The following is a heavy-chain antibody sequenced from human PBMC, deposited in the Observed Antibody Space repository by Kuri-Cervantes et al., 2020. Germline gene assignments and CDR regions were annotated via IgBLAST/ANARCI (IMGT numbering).Heavy chain of an antibody. V-gene: IGHV3-30*02. CDR3: AKGLGEQWLVASWVDYYGMDV. Sequence: GGSLRLSCAASGFTFSSYGMHWVRQAPGKGLEWVAVIWYDGSNKYYADSVKGRFTISRDNSKNTLYLQMNSLRAEDTAVYYCAKGLGEQWLVASWVDYYGMDVWGQGTTVTVSS. CDR1: GFTFSSYG. CDR2: IWYDGSNK. J-gene: IGHJ6*02. D-gene: IGHD6-19*01.